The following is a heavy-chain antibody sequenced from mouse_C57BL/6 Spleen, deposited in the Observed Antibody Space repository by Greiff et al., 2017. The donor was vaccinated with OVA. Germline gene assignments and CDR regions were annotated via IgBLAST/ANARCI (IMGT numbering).Heavy chain of an antibody. Sequence: QVQLQQSGAELVRPGASVKLSCKASGYTFTDYYINWVKQRPGQGLEWIARIYPGSGNTYYNEKFKGKATLTAEKSSSTAYMQLSSLTSEDSAVYFCARSYSSYYYAMDYWGQGTSVTVSS. V-gene: IGHV1-76*01. CDR1: GYTFTDYY. CDR2: IYPGSGNT. CDR3: ARSYSSYYYAMDY. J-gene: IGHJ4*01. D-gene: IGHD1-3*01.